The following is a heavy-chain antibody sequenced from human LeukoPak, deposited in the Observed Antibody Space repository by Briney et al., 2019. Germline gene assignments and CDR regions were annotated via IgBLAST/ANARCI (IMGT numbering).Heavy chain of an antibody. CDR2: ILYDGTKK. CDR3: AKDMSRRRAVAVDH. Sequence: GGSLRLSCAASGFTFSRFGMHWVRQAPGQGLEWVAFILYDGTKKYYADSVKGRFTISRDNSRNTLSLQMSSLRVEDTALYYCAKDMSRRRAVAVDHWGQGTLVTVSS. CDR1: GFTFSRFG. D-gene: IGHD6-19*01. V-gene: IGHV3-30*02. J-gene: IGHJ4*02.